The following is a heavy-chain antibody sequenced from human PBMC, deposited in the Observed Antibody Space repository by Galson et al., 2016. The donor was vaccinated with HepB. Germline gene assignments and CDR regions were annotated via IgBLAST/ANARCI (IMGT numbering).Heavy chain of an antibody. CDR1: GFTFTSHW. V-gene: IGHV3-7*03. J-gene: IGHJ4*02. D-gene: IGHD1-14*01. CDR2: INQGGGEK. Sequence: SLRLSCAASGFTFTSHWMHRVRQAPGKGLEWVANINQGGGEKYYVDSVKGRFTISRDNSKNSLYLQMNSLKAEDTAVYYCANHRGWGQGALVTVSS. CDR3: ANHRG.